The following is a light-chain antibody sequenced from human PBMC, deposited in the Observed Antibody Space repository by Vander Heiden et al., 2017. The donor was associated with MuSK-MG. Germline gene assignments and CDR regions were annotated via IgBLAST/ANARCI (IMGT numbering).Light chain of an antibody. CDR2: GVS. Sequence: EIVMTHPPATLSVSPGERATISCRASQSFNSNLAWYQQKPGQAPRLLIYGVSTRATGIPARFSGSGSGTDFTLTINDLQPEDFATYYCQQYSKWPQTFGQGTKVEI. CDR3: QQYSKWPQT. CDR1: QSFNSN. V-gene: IGKV3D-15*01. J-gene: IGKJ1*01.